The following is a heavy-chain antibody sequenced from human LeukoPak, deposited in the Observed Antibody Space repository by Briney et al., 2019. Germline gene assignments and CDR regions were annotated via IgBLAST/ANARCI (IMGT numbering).Heavy chain of an antibody. CDR2: IIPILGIA. CDR1: GGTFSSYA. CDR3: ATEQRITFFGRAFDI. D-gene: IGHD3-3*01. Sequence: ASVKVSCKASGGTFSSYAISWVRQAPGQGLEWMGRIIPILGIANYAQKFQGRVTITADKSTSTAYMELSSLRSEDTAVYYCATEQRITFFGRAFDIWGQGTMVTVSS. V-gene: IGHV1-69*04. J-gene: IGHJ3*02.